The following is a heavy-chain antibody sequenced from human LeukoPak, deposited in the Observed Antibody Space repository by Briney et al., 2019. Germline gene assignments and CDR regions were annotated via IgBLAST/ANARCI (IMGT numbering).Heavy chain of an antibody. Sequence: ASVKVSCKASGYTFTSYGISWVRQAPGQGLEWMGWINPNSGGTNYAQKFQGRVTMTRDTSISTAYMELSRLRSDDTAVYYCARDLPSMVKRGDFDYWGQGTLVTVSS. V-gene: IGHV1-2*02. CDR1: GYTFTSYG. J-gene: IGHJ4*02. CDR3: ARDLPSMVKRGDFDY. D-gene: IGHD2/OR15-2a*01. CDR2: INPNSGGT.